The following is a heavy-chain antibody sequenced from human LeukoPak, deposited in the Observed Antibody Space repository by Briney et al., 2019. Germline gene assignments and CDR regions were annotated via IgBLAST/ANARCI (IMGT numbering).Heavy chain of an antibody. J-gene: IGHJ4*02. CDR1: GGSISSSSYY. D-gene: IGHD6-13*01. Sequence: ASETLSLTCTVSGGSISSSSYYWGWIRQPPGKGLEWIGSIYYSGSTYYNPSLKSRVTISVDTSKNQFSLKLSSVTAADTAVYYCASIAAAGTFPFDYWGQGTLVTVSS. V-gene: IGHV4-39*01. CDR3: ASIAAAGTFPFDY. CDR2: IYYSGST.